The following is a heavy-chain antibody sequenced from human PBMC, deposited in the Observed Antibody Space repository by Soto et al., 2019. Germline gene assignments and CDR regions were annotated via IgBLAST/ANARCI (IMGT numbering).Heavy chain of an antibody. CDR2: IIPILGTG. V-gene: IGHV1-69*08. J-gene: IGHJ6*03. CDR3: ARAEGSYNMGTFPFYSLDV. D-gene: IGHD3-10*01. CDR1: GGTFTTDT. Sequence: QVQLVQSGPEVKKSGSSVKVSCKLSGGTFTTDTISWLRRAPGQGLEWMGRIIPILGTGNYAQKFQGRVTITEDKSTNTGYMELSSLTSADTAVYYCARAEGSYNMGTFPFYSLDVWGNGTTVTVSS.